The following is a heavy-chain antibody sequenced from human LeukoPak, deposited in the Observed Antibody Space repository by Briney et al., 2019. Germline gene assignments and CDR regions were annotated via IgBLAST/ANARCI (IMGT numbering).Heavy chain of an antibody. CDR1: GFTVSSNY. D-gene: IGHD3-10*01. CDR2: IYSDNRT. J-gene: IGHJ5*01. Sequence: RTGGSLRLSCAASGFTVSSNYMSWVRQAPGKGLEWVSVIYSDNRTYYAGSVKGRFTISRDNSKDTLYLQMNSLRAEDTAVYYCARSFGPSNWFDSWGQGTLVTVSS. CDR3: ARSFGPSNWFDS. V-gene: IGHV3-53*01.